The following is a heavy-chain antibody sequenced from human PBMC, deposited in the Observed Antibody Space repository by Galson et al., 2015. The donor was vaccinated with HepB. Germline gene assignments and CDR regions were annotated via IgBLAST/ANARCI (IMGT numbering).Heavy chain of an antibody. CDR3: TRQTVEVYFDY. D-gene: IGHD4-11*01. V-gene: IGHV3-66*04. CDR2: LYIGGTI. Sequence: SLRLSCAVSGLTVSENYMSWVRQTPGKGLDWVSTLYIGGTIKYADSVKGRFTISRDSSKNTVDLQMDSLRAEDTAVYYCTRQTVEVYFDYWGRGALVTVSS. CDR1: GLTVSENY. J-gene: IGHJ4*02.